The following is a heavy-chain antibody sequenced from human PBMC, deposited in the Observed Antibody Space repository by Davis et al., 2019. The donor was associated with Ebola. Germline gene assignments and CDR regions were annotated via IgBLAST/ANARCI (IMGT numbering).Heavy chain of an antibody. CDR3: ARGGYYDSSGYSHDAFDI. D-gene: IGHD3-22*01. CDR2: ISSDNYFI. Sequence: PGGSLRLSCVASGFTFSTYSMNWVRQAPGKGLEWVSSISSDNYFIYYADSLKGRFTVSRDNAKNSLYLQLNSLRPEDTAVYHCARGGYYDSSGYSHDAFDIWGQGTRVTVSP. J-gene: IGHJ3*02. V-gene: IGHV3-21*01. CDR1: GFTFSTYS.